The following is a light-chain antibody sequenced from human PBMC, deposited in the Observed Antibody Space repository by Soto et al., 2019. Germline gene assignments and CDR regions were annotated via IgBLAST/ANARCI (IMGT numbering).Light chain of an antibody. Sequence: DIVMTQSPDSLAVSLGETATINCRSSQSILYSPNNKNYLAWYQQKPGQPPKLLIYWASTRDSGVPGRFSGSGSETEFTLTISSLQPEDVAVYYCHQYYTTPPVTFGQGTKVEIK. J-gene: IGKJ1*01. V-gene: IGKV4-1*01. CDR3: HQYYTTPPVT. CDR1: QSILYSPNNKNY. CDR2: WAS.